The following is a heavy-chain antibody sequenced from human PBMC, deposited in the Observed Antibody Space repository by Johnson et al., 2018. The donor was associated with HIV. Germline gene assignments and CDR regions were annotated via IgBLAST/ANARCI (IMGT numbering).Heavy chain of an antibody. V-gene: IGHV3-30*04. CDR1: KFTFSSYA. J-gene: IGHJ3*02. Sequence: QVQLVESGGGVVQPGRSLRLSCAASKFTFSSYAMHWVRQAPGKGLEWMAVISSDGNNKYYADSVKGRFTVSRDNSKNTLYLQMNSLRAADTAVYYCARPGAVILPAGAFDIWGPGTLVTVS. CDR3: ARPGAVILPAGAFDI. D-gene: IGHD2-2*01. CDR2: ISSDGNNK.